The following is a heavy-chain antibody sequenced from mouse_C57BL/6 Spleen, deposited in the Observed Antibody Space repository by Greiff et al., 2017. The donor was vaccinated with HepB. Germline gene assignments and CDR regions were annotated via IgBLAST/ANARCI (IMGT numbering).Heavy chain of an antibody. Sequence: VQLKESGAELVRPGASVTLSCKASGYTFTDYEMHWVQQTPVHGLEWIGAIDPETGGTAYNQTFKGKAILTADKSSITAYMELRSLTSEDSAVYCCTRSWKDYFDYWGQGTTLTVSS. V-gene: IGHV1-15*01. CDR2: IDPETGGT. J-gene: IGHJ2*01. CDR1: GYTFTDYE. CDR3: TRSWKDYFDY.